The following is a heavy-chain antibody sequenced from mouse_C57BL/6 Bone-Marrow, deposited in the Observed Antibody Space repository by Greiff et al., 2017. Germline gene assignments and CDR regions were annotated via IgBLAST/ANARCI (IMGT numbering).Heavy chain of an antibody. V-gene: IGHV1-7*01. D-gene: IGHD2-1*01. J-gene: IGHJ2*01. Sequence: QVQLQQSGAELAKPGASVKLSCKASGYTFTSYWMHWVKQRPGQGLEWIGYISPSSGYTKYNQKIKEKATLTADNASSTAYMQLSSLTYEDSAVYYCARYGNSDYFDYWGQGTTLTVSS. CDR2: ISPSSGYT. CDR3: ARYGNSDYFDY. CDR1: GYTFTSYW.